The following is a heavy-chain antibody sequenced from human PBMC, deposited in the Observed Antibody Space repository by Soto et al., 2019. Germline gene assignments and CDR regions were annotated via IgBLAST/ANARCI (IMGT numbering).Heavy chain of an antibody. CDR3: ARPPGGVANRRSFDP. Sequence: QLQLQESGPGLVKPSETLSLTCTVSGGSISSSSYYWGWIRQPPGKGLEWIGSIYYSGSTYYNPSLKRRVAISVDTSKNQFSLKLGSVTAADPAVYYCARPPGGVANRRSFDPWGQGTLVTVSS. V-gene: IGHV4-39*01. CDR2: IYYSGST. D-gene: IGHD2-15*01. CDR1: GGSISSSSYY. J-gene: IGHJ5*02.